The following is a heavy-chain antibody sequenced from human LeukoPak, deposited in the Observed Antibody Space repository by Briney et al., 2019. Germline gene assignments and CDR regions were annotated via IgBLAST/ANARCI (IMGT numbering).Heavy chain of an antibody. CDR3: EKASVNTAVLFDS. D-gene: IGHD4-23*01. Sequence: PSETLSLTCTVSGGSISSYYWNWIRQPPGQGLEWIGYISNSGITKYNPSLKSRVTISLETSKNQFSLRLTSVTAADTAVYCCEKASVNTAVLFDSWGQGTQVAVSS. J-gene: IGHJ4*02. V-gene: IGHV4-59*01. CDR1: GGSISSYY. CDR2: ISNSGIT.